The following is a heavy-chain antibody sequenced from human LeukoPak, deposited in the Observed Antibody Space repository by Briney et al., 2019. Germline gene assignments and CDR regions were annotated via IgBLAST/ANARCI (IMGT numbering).Heavy chain of an antibody. J-gene: IGHJ4*02. CDR3: TTASGEWPAGPPDY. Sequence: GGSLRLSCAASGFTFSNAWMSWVRQAPGKGLEWVGRIKSKTDGGTTDYAAPVKGRFTISRDDSKNTLYLQMNSLKTEDTAVYYCTTASGEWPAGPPDYWGQRTLVTVSS. D-gene: IGHD3-16*01. V-gene: IGHV3-15*01. CDR1: GFTFSNAW. CDR2: IKSKTDGGTT.